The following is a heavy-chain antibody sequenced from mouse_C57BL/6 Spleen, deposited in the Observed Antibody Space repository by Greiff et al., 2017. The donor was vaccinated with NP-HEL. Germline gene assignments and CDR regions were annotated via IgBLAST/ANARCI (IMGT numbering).Heavy chain of an antibody. CDR2: IYPRDGST. J-gene: IGHJ3*01. D-gene: IGHD2-5*01. V-gene: IGHV1-85*01. Sequence: VKLQESGPELVKPGASVKLSCKASGYTFTSYDINWVKQRPGQGLEWIGWIYPRDGSTKYNEKFKGKATLTVDTSSSTAYMELHSLTSEDSAVYYCARDSNYERGWFAYWGQGTLVTVSA. CDR3: ARDSNYERGWFAY. CDR1: GYTFTSYD.